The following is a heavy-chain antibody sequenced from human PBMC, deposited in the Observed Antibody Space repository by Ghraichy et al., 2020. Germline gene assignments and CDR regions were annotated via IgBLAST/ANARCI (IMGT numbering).Heavy chain of an antibody. CDR3: ARPHGTSPFYYLDY. D-gene: IGHD5-24*01. V-gene: IGHV4-39*01. Sequence: SETLSLTCTVSGGSISSTSYNWGLIRQPPGKGLEWIGSISHSGSTYYNASLKSRVTMSVDTSRNQFSLKLSAVTAADTALYYCARPHGTSPFYYLDYWGQGTLVTVSS. CDR2: ISHSGST. J-gene: IGHJ4*02. CDR1: GGSISSTSYN.